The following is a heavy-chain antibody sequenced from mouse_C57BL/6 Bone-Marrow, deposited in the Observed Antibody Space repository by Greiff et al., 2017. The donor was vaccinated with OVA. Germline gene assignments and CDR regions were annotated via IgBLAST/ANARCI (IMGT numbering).Heavy chain of an antibody. J-gene: IGHJ3*01. D-gene: IGHD2-3*01. CDR3: ARGGGYDGQVAY. V-gene: IGHV1-61*01. Sequence: QVQLQQSGAELVRPGSSVKLSCKASGYTFTSYWMDWVKQRPGPGLEWIGNIYPSDSEPHYNQKFKDKAPLTVDKSSSTAYMQLSSLTSEDSAVYYCARGGGYDGQVAYWGQGTLVTVSA. CDR2: IYPSDSEP. CDR1: GYTFTSYW.